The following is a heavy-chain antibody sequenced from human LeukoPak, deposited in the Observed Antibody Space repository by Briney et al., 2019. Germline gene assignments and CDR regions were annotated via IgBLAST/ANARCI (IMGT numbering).Heavy chain of an antibody. CDR3: ASAKLETRAFDI. V-gene: IGHV1-69*13. Sequence: SVKVSCKASGGTFSSYAISWVRQAPGQGLEWMGGIIPIFGTANYAQKFQGRVTITADESTSTAYMELSSLRSEDTAVYYCASAKLETRAFDIWGQGTMVTGSS. D-gene: IGHD1-1*01. J-gene: IGHJ3*02. CDR2: IIPIFGTA. CDR1: GGTFSSYA.